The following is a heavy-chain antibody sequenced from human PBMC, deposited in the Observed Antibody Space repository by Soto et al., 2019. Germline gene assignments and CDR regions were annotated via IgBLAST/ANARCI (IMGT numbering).Heavy chain of an antibody. Sequence: GASVKVSCKASGYTFTSYGISWVRQAPGQGLEWMGWISAYNGNTNYAQKPQGRVTMTTDTSTSTAYMELRSLRSDDTAVYYCARDQKRWMVRGVITPYNWFDPWGQGTLVTVSS. CDR3: ARDQKRWMVRGVITPYNWFDP. CDR2: ISAYNGNT. V-gene: IGHV1-18*01. J-gene: IGHJ5*02. CDR1: GYTFTSYG. D-gene: IGHD3-10*01.